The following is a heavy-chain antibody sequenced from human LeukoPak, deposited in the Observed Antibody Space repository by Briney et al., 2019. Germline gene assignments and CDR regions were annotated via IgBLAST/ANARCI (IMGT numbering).Heavy chain of an antibody. V-gene: IGHV1-2*02. D-gene: IGHD3-10*01. CDR1: GYTSTGYY. CDR2: INPNSGGT. CDR3: ARDRSYYGSGSLPDYYYGMDV. J-gene: IGHJ6*02. Sequence: GASVKVSCKASGYTSTGYYMHWVRQAPGQGLEWMGWINPNSGGTNYAQKFQGRVTMTRDTSISTAYMELSRLRSDDTAVYYCARDRSYYGSGSLPDYYYGMDVWGQGTTVTVSS.